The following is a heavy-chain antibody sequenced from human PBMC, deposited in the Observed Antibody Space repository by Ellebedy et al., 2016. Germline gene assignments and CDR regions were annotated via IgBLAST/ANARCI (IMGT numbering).Heavy chain of an antibody. CDR1: GFIFSTYT. V-gene: IGHV3-21*04. D-gene: IGHD6-13*01. CDR2: ISSSSTNT. J-gene: IGHJ4*02. CDR3: ARDNSRKDDY. Sequence: GGSLRLSCAASGFIFSTYTMNWVRQAPGQGLEWVASISSSSTNTHYADSVRGRFTISRDNAENSLFLQMNSLRVGDTAVYYCARDNSRKDDYWGQGTLVTVSS.